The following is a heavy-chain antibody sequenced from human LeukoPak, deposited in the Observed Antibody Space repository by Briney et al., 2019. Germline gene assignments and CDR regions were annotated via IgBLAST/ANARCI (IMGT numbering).Heavy chain of an antibody. CDR3: ARDSSDSSGGGNDY. CDR2: IYYSGST. CDR1: GGSISSYY. D-gene: IGHD3-22*01. Sequence: SETLSLTCTVSGGSISSYYWSWIRQPPGKGLEWIGYIYYSGSTNYNPSLKSRVTVSVDTSKNQFSLKLSSVTAADTAVYYCARDSSDSSGGGNDYWGQGTLDTVSS. J-gene: IGHJ4*02. V-gene: IGHV4-59*01.